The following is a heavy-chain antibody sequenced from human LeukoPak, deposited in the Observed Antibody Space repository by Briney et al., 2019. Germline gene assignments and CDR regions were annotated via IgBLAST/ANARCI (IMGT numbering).Heavy chain of an antibody. CDR2: VKADGNDK. J-gene: IGHJ3*01. D-gene: IGHD4-23*01. V-gene: IGHV3-7*01. Sequence: GGSLRLSCATSGFIFSNYWMTWVRQAPGKGLEWVANVKADGNDKNFVDSVKGRFTIFIDRDKESMYLQMNSLRVEDTAVYYCARDSTQRRGNEYYDALDFWGQGTMVSVSS. CDR1: GFIFSNYW. CDR3: ARDSTQRRGNEYYDALDF.